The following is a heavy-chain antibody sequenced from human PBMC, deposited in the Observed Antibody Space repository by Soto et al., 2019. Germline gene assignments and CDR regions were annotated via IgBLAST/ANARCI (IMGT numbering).Heavy chain of an antibody. V-gene: IGHV5-51*01. Sequence: GEDLNISFKGPGDILTRYCGGWVLQMPGKGLEWIGIIYPGDSDTRYSPSFHGQVNISADKSISTAYLQWSSLKASETAMYYRARFEYSSSSGYFDYSRQGTLVTVSS. CDR1: GDILTRYC. D-gene: IGHD6-6*01. CDR3: ARFEYSSSSGYFDY. J-gene: IGHJ4*02. CDR2: IYPGDSDT.